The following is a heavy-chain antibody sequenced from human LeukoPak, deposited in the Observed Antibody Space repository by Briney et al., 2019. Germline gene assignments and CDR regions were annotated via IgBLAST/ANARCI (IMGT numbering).Heavy chain of an antibody. V-gene: IGHV3-30*04. CDR3: ARASDYYGSGKSFDY. J-gene: IGHJ4*02. CDR1: GFTFSSYA. Sequence: GGSLRLSCAASGFTFSSYAMHWVRQAPGKGLEWVAVISYDGSNKYYADSVKGRFTISRDNSKNTLYLQMNSLRAEDTAVYYCARASDYYGSGKSFDYWGQGTLVTVPS. D-gene: IGHD3-10*01. CDR2: ISYDGSNK.